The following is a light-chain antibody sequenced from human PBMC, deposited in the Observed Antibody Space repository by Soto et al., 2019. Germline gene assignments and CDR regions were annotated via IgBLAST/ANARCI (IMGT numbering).Light chain of an antibody. V-gene: IGLV2-14*01. J-gene: IGLJ3*02. CDR2: DVS. Sequence: QSALTQPASVSGSPGQSITISCTGTSSDVATYIYVSWYQQYPGKAPKLMIYDVSNRPSGVSNRFSGSKSGDTASLTNSGLQAEDEADYYCSSYTTGSTLVVFGGWTKVAVL. CDR1: SSDVATYIY. CDR3: SSYTTGSTLVV.